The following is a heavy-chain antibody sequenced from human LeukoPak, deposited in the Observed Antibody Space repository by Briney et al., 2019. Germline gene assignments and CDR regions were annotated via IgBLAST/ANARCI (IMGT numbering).Heavy chain of an antibody. CDR2: LSANGANT. D-gene: IGHD1-1*01. V-gene: IGHV3-23*01. CDR3: ARRSMTGTYYFDY. J-gene: IGHJ4*02. Sequence: GGSLRLSCAVSGFTFSRYWMSWVRQAPGKGLEWVSSLSANGANTYSADSVKGRFIISRDNSKNTLYLQVNSLRPEDTAVYYCARRSMTGTYYFDYWGQGTLVTVSS. CDR1: GFTFSRYW.